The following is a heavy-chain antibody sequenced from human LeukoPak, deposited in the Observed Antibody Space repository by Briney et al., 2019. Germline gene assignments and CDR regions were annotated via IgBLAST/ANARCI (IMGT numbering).Heavy chain of an antibody. CDR1: GFTFSSYE. Sequence: GGSLRLSCAASGFTFSSYEMNWVRQAPGKGLEWVSYISSSGSTIYYADSVKGRFTISRDNAKNSLYLQMNSLRAEDTAVYYCARARGYSYGWAVVPVCDYWGQGTLVTVSS. D-gene: IGHD5-18*01. V-gene: IGHV3-48*03. J-gene: IGHJ4*02. CDR3: ARARGYSYGWAVVPVCDY. CDR2: ISSSGSTI.